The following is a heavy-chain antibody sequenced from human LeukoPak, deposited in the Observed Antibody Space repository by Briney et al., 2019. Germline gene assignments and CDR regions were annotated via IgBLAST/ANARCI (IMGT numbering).Heavy chain of an antibody. Sequence: SETLSLTCTVSGGSISSYYWSWIRQPPGKGLEWIGYIYGSGNTNYNPSLKSRVTMSIDTSKNQFSLMLTSVTAADTATYYCARETSLAGFASGLGFNYWGQGILVTVS. D-gene: IGHD6-19*01. V-gene: IGHV4-59*01. CDR3: ARETSLAGFASGLGFNY. CDR1: GGSISSYY. J-gene: IGHJ4*02. CDR2: IYGSGNT.